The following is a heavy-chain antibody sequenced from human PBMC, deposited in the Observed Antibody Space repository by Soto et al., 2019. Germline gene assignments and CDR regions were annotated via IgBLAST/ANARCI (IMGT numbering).Heavy chain of an antibody. D-gene: IGHD3-3*01. CDR1: GFTFSNYW. CDR2: IYIDGSST. J-gene: IGHJ6*02. CDR3: ASSILYIWTTHYDPTDV. Sequence: GGSLRLSCAASGFTFSNYWMHWVRQAPGRGLVWVSRIYIDGSSTNYADSVKGRFTISRDNAKNTLYLQMNSLRAEDTAVYYCASSILYIWTTHYDPTDVWGQGTTVTVSS. V-gene: IGHV3-74*01.